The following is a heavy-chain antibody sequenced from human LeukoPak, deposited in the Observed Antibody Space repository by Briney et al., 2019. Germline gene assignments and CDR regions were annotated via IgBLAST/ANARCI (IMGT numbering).Heavy chain of an antibody. Sequence: GASVKVSCKASGYTFTGYYMHWVRQAPGQGLEWMGWINPNSGGTNYAQKFQGRVTMTRDTSISTAYMELSRLRSDDTAVYYCARARIAVAGRGFSCWGQGTLVTVSS. J-gene: IGHJ4*02. D-gene: IGHD6-19*01. CDR3: ARARIAVAGRGFSC. V-gene: IGHV1-2*02. CDR2: INPNSGGT. CDR1: GYTFTGYY.